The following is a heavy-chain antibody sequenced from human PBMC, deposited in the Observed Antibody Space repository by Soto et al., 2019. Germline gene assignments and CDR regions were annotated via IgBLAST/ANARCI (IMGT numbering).Heavy chain of an antibody. CDR2: IWYDESNK. J-gene: IGHJ4*02. Sequence: QVQQVESGGGVVQPGRSLRLSCATSGFTFSNGMHWVRQAPGKGLEWVAAIWYDESNKYYADSVKGRFTISSDNSTNTLLLQFNCQRVDDTAAYYCARAKCGTYDFWGQGTLVTVST. CDR3: ARAKCGTYDF. D-gene: IGHD1-1*01. CDR1: GFTFSNG. V-gene: IGHV3-33*01.